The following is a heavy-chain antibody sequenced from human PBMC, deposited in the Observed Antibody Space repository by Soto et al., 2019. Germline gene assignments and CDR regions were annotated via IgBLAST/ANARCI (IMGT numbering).Heavy chain of an antibody. CDR2: TNEGSGNT. Sequence: ASVKVSCKASGITFRRTAVHWVRQAPGQRLEWMGFTNEGSGNTRFSQKFQGRISITRDTSASTVYLDLSSLTSEDTAIYYCARDDRSVSGVVTLDHWGPGTLVTVSS. D-gene: IGHD3-3*01. CDR3: ARDDRSVSGVVTLDH. V-gene: IGHV1-3*01. J-gene: IGHJ4*02. CDR1: GITFRRTA.